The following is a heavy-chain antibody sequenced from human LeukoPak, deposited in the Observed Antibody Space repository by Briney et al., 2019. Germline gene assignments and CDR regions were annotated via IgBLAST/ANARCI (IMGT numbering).Heavy chain of an antibody. CDR3: ARAVGAIRWGDVFDI. CDR1: GFTFSNYA. J-gene: IGHJ3*02. CDR2: MSMGGTNK. V-gene: IGHV3-30-3*01. Sequence: AGGSLRLSCTPSGFTFSNYAMHRVRQAPGKRLEWVAVMSMGGTNKYYADSVQGRVTISRDNAKTSLYLQMNSLRAEDTAVYYCARAVGAIRWGDVFDIWGQGTMVTVSS. D-gene: IGHD1-26*01.